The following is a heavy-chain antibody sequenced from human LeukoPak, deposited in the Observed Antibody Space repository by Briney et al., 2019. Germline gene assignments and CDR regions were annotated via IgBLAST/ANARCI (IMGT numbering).Heavy chain of an antibody. J-gene: IGHJ4*02. V-gene: IGHV3-74*01. CDR3: ARDDVVSGTGLGDY. CDR1: GFTFSTYW. CDR2: INSDGSST. D-gene: IGHD5/OR15-5a*01. Sequence: GGSLTLSCAASGFTFSTYWMHWVRQAPGKGLVWVSHINSDGSSTTYADSVKGRFTISRDNAKNTLYLQMNSLRAEDTAVYYCARDDVVSGTGLGDYWGQGTLVTVSS.